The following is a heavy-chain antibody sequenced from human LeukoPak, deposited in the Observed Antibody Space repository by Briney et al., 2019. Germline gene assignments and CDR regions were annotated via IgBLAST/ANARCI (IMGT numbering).Heavy chain of an antibody. Sequence: SETLSLTCAVYGGSFSGYYWSWIRQPPGKGLEWIGEINHSGSTNYNPSLKSRVTISVDTSKNQFPLKLSSVTAADTAVYYCAREGTVTTPPWYFDLWGRGTLVTVSS. CDR2: INHSGST. CDR1: GGSFSGYY. J-gene: IGHJ2*01. D-gene: IGHD4-17*01. V-gene: IGHV4-34*01. CDR3: AREGTVTTPPWYFDL.